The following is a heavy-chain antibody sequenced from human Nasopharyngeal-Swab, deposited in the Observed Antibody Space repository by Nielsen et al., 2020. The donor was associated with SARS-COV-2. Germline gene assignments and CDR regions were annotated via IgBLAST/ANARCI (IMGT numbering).Heavy chain of an antibody. CDR2: ISSNGVST. CDR3: ARENYGDYVFDY. J-gene: IGHJ4*02. D-gene: IGHD4-17*01. Sequence: GGSLRLSCAASGFTFSNYAMHWVRQALGKGLEYVSAISSNGVSTYYADSVKGRFTISRDNSKNTLFLQMGSLRAEDMAVYYCARENYGDYVFDYWGQGSLVTVSS. CDR1: GFTFSNYA. V-gene: IGHV3-64*02.